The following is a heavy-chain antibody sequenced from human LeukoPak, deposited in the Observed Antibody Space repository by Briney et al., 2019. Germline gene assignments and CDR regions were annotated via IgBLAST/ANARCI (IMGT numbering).Heavy chain of an antibody. Sequence: GESLKTSCKGSGYSFTSYWIGWVRQMPGKGLEWMGIIYPGDSDTRYSPSFQGQVTISADKSISTAYLQWSSLKASDTAMYYCARHGGYYDSSGYLLDYWGQGTLVTVSS. D-gene: IGHD3-22*01. CDR2: IYPGDSDT. V-gene: IGHV5-51*01. CDR1: GYSFTSYW. CDR3: ARHGGYYDSSGYLLDY. J-gene: IGHJ4*02.